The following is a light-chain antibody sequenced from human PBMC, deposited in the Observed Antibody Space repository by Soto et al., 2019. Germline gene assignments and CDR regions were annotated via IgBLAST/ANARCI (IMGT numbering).Light chain of an antibody. CDR3: MQALQTPYT. V-gene: IGKV2-28*01. J-gene: IGKJ2*01. CDR1: QSLLHSNGYNY. CDR2: LGS. Sequence: DIVMTQSPLSLPVTPGEPASISCRSSQSLLHSNGYNYLDWYLQKPEQSPQLLIYLGSNRASGVPDRFRGSAAGTDVTLKISRVEAEDVGVYYCMQALQTPYTFGQGTKLEIK.